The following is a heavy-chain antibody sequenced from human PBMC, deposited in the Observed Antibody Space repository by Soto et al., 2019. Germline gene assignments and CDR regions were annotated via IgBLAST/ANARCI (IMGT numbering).Heavy chain of an antibody. CDR2: IWYDGSNK. Sequence: QVQLVESGGGVVQPGTSLRLSCAASGFTFSSHGMHWVRQAPGKGPEWVAVIWYDGSNKYYADSVRGRFTVSRDNAKNTLYLQMTSLRVEDTAVYRCVRLGNWKVPDHWGQGTLVTVSS. CDR3: VRLGNWKVPDH. V-gene: IGHV3-33*01. CDR1: GFTFSSHG. J-gene: IGHJ4*02. D-gene: IGHD3-16*01.